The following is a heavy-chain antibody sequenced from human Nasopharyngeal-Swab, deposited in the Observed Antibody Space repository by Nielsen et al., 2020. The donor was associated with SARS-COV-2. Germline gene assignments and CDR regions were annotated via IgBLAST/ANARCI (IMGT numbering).Heavy chain of an antibody. J-gene: IGHJ4*02. Sequence: GGSLRLSCKGSGYSFTSYWISWVRQMPGKGLEWMGRIDPSDSYTNYSPSFQGHVTISADKSISTAYLQWSSLKASDTAMYYCARRNQMAARPFDSWGQGTLVTVSS. CDR3: ARRNQMAARPFDS. V-gene: IGHV5-10-1*01. CDR1: GYSFTSYW. CDR2: IDPSDSYT. D-gene: IGHD6-6*01.